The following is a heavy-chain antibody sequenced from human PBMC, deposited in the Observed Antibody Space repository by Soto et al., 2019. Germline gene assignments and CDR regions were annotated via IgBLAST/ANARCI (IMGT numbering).Heavy chain of an antibody. Sequence: QVQLVQSGSEVKKPGSSVKVSCKASGGSFSSNPISWVRQAPGQGLEWMAGIIPIFATVHYAQKFHGRVTITADESTSTAYMELTSLRSEDTAVYFCARGGRGYSSAPRYYFDYWGQGTLVTVSS. V-gene: IGHV1-69*01. CDR3: ARGGRGYSSAPRYYFDY. J-gene: IGHJ4*02. D-gene: IGHD5-18*01. CDR2: IIPIFATV. CDR1: GGSFSSNP.